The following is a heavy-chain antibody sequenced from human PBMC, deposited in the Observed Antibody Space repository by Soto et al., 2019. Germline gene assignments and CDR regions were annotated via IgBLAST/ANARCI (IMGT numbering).Heavy chain of an antibody. V-gene: IGHV3-9*01. D-gene: IGHD4-17*01. CDR2: ISWNSGSI. CDR3: AKDKPRWTTVTMSDAFDI. J-gene: IGHJ3*02. Sequence: GGSLRLSCAASGFTFDDYAMHWVRQAPGKGLEWVSGISWNSGSIGYADSVKGRFTISRDNAKNSLYLQMNSLRAEDTALYYCAKDKPRWTTVTMSDAFDIWGQGTMVTVSS. CDR1: GFTFDDYA.